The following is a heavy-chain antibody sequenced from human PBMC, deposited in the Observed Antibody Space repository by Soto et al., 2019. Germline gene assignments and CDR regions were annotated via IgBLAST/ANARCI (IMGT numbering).Heavy chain of an antibody. V-gene: IGHV4-39*01. CDR2: IYYSGST. J-gene: IGHJ4*02. D-gene: IGHD4-17*01. CDR3: ARHGNHDYGDPFDY. CDR1: GGSISSSSYY. Sequence: QLQLQESGPGLVKPSETLSLTCTVSGGSISSSSYYWGWIRQPPGKGLEWIVSIYYSGSTYYNPSLKSRVTISVDTSKNQFSLKLSSVTAADTAVYYCARHGNHDYGDPFDYWGQGTLVTVSS.